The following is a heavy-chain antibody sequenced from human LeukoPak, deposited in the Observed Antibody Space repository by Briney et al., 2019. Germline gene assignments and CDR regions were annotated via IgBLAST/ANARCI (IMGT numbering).Heavy chain of an antibody. CDR1: GFTFGDYA. J-gene: IGHJ5*02. V-gene: IGHV3-23*01. Sequence: GGSLRLSCTASGFTFGDYAMSWVRQAPGKGLKWVSAISGSGGSTYYADSVKGRFTISRDNSKNTLYLQMNSLRAEDTAVYYCASIPSFYGDYTWGQGTLVTVSS. CDR2: ISGSGGST. CDR3: ASIPSFYGDYT. D-gene: IGHD4-17*01.